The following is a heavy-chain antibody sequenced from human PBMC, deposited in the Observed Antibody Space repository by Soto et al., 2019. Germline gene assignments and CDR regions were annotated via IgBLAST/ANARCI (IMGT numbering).Heavy chain of an antibody. Sequence: EVQLVESGGGLVKPGGSLRLSCAASGFTFSNARMSWVRQAPGKGLEWVGRIKSKTDGGTTDYAAPVKGRFTISRDDSKNTLYLQMNSLKTEDTAVYYCTTLGVAVAGYAFDIWGQGTMVTVSS. CDR3: TTLGVAVAGYAFDI. D-gene: IGHD6-19*01. J-gene: IGHJ3*02. CDR1: GFTFSNAR. CDR2: IKSKTDGGTT. V-gene: IGHV3-15*01.